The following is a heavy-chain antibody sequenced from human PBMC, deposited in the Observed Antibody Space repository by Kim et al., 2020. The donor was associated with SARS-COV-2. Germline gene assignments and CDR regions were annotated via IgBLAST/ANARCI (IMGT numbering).Heavy chain of an antibody. J-gene: IGHJ4*02. Sequence: SETLSLTCTVSGLSIGSTRYYWDWIRQPPGKGLEWIGSVYYSGSPYYNPSLKSRVTISVDTSKNQFSLKLNSVTAADTAVYYCARVVSARPDYWGQGTLVTVSS. CDR3: ARVVSARPDY. CDR2: VYYSGSP. CDR1: GLSIGSTRYY. V-gene: IGHV4-39*01. D-gene: IGHD6-6*01.